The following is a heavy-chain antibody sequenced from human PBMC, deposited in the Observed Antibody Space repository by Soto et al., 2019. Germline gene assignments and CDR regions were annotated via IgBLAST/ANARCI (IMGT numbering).Heavy chain of an antibody. CDR1: GGSISSGGYY. J-gene: IGHJ4*01. D-gene: IGHD3-16*01. CDR3: ARGIRLGELFEEFFDY. V-gene: IGHV4-31*03. CDR2: IYYSGST. Sequence: QVQLQESGPGLVKPSQTLSLTCTVSGGSISSGGYYWSWIRQHPGKGLEWIGYIYYSGSTYYNPSLKSRVTISVDTSKNQFSLKLSSVTAADTAVYYCARGIRLGELFEEFFDYWGHGTLVTVSS.